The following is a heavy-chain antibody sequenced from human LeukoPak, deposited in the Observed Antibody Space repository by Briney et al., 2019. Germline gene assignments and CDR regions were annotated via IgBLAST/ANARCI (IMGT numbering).Heavy chain of an antibody. CDR3: TRDPTSAIVPSQVGDAFDI. J-gene: IGHJ3*02. D-gene: IGHD2-15*01. Sequence: GRSLRLSCAASGFTFRTYTMHWVRQAPGKGLEWVGFIRSKAYGGTTEYAASVKGRFTISRDDSKSIAYLQMNSLKTEDTAVYYCTRDPTSAIVPSQVGDAFDIWGQGTMVTVSS. V-gene: IGHV3-49*02. CDR1: GFTFRTYT. CDR2: IRSKAYGGTT.